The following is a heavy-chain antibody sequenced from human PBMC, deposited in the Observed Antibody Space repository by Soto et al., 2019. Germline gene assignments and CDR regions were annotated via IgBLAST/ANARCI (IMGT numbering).Heavy chain of an antibody. D-gene: IGHD2-2*01. CDR2: ISYEGSNK. V-gene: IGHV3-30*18. Sequence: GGSLRLSCAASGFTFSSYGMHWVRQAPGRGLEWVAVISYEGSNKYYAESVKGRFTISRDNSKNTLYLQMNSLRAEDTAVYYCAKVLVGPNPYYYYYGMDVWGQGTTVTVSS. CDR3: AKVLVGPNPYYYYYGMDV. CDR1: GFTFSSYG. J-gene: IGHJ6*02.